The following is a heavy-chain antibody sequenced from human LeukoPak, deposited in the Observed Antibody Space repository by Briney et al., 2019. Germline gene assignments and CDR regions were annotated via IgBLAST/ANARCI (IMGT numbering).Heavy chain of an antibody. J-gene: IGHJ3*02. D-gene: IGHD1-14*01. V-gene: IGHV3-64*01. CDR1: GFTFSSYA. Sequence: GGSLRLSCAASGFTFSSYAMHWVRQAPGKGLEYVSAISSNGGSTYYANFVKGRFTISRDNSKNTLYLQMGSLRAEDMAVYYCARAVHRGRNGHAFDIWGQGTMVTVSS. CDR3: ARAVHRGRNGHAFDI. CDR2: ISSNGGST.